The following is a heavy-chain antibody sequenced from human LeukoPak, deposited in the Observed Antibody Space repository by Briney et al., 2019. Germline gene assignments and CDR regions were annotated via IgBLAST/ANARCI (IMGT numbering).Heavy chain of an antibody. J-gene: IGHJ4*02. CDR2: ISGSGGSP. CDR3: AKERHGAGPFDY. Sequence: GGSLRLSCAASGFTFNNYPMNWVRQAPGKGLEWVSGISGSGGSPYYVDSVKARFTISRDNPKNTVYLQMKSLRAEDTAVYYSAKERHGAGPFDYWGQGTLVTVSS. CDR1: GFTFNNYP. V-gene: IGHV3-23*01. D-gene: IGHD3-10*01.